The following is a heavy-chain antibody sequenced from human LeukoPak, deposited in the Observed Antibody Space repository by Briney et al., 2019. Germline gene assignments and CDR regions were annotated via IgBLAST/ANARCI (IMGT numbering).Heavy chain of an antibody. Sequence: PSETLSLTCTVSGGSISSYYWSWLRQPPGKGLEWIGYIYYSGSTNYNPSLKSRVTISVDTSKNQFSLKLSSVTAADTAVYYCARQELLPPYYYMDVWGKGTTVTVSS. V-gene: IGHV4-59*01. CDR1: GGSISSYY. D-gene: IGHD1-26*01. CDR3: ARQELLPPYYYMDV. CDR2: IYYSGST. J-gene: IGHJ6*03.